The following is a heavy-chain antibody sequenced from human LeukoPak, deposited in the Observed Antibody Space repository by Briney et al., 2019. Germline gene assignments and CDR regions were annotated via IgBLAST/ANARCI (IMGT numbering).Heavy chain of an antibody. Sequence: ASVKVSCKASGYMFSTSYMHWVRQAPGQGLEWMGVINTSDGGTSYAQKFQGRVTMTTDTSTTTVYMELSSLRSEDTDLYYCARDDGYCGGDCYSGVDYWGQGTLVTVSS. CDR3: ARDDGYCGGDCYSGVDY. CDR2: INTSDGGT. V-gene: IGHV1-46*01. D-gene: IGHD2-21*02. J-gene: IGHJ4*02. CDR1: GYMFSTSY.